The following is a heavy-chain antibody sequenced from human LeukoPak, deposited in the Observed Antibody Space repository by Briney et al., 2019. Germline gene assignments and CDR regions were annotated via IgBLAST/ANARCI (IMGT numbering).Heavy chain of an antibody. CDR1: GGSISSSSYY. J-gene: IGHJ3*02. Sequence: SETLSLTCTVSGGSISSSSYYWGWIRRPPGKGLEWIGSIYYSGSTYYNPSLESRVTISVDTSKNQFSLKLSSVTAADTAVYYCASPPAFDIWGQGTMVTVSS. CDR2: IYYSGST. CDR3: ASPPAFDI. V-gene: IGHV4-39*07.